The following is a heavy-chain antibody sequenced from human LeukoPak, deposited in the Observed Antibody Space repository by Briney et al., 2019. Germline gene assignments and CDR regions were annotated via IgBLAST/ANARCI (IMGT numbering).Heavy chain of an antibody. Sequence: SEILSLTCAVYGGSFSGYYWSWIRQPPGKGLEWIGEINHSGSTNYNPSLKGRVTISVDTSKNQFSLKLSSVTAADTAVYYCARGQLWLQSYYYYGMDVWGQGTTVTVSS. D-gene: IGHD5-18*01. CDR2: INHSGST. J-gene: IGHJ6*02. V-gene: IGHV4-34*01. CDR1: GGSFSGYY. CDR3: ARGQLWLQSYYYYGMDV.